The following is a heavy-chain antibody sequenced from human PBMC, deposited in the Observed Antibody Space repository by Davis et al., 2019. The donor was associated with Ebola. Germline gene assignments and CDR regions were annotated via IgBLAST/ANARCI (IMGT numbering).Heavy chain of an antibody. J-gene: IGHJ4*02. CDR3: ARDRYYYGSGSYFYFDY. V-gene: IGHV3-69-1*01. CDR2: IRGDGAI. D-gene: IGHD3-10*01. Sequence: GGSLRLSCAASGFTFSDYPMNWVRQAPGKGLEWISHIRGDGAISYADSVKGRLTISRDNAKNSLFLQMNSLRAEDTAVYYCARDRYYYGSGSYFYFDYWGQGTLVTVSS. CDR1: GFTFSDYP.